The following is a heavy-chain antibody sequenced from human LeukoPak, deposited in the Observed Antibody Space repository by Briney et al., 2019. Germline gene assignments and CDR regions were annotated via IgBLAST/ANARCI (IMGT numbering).Heavy chain of an antibody. Sequence: GGSLRLSCAASGFTFSSYAMHWVRQAPGKGLKWVAVVSSDGNNKYYADSVKGRFTISRDNSKNTLYLQMNSLRAEDTAVHYCARARVTTGTTRIAFDIWGQGTMVTVSS. V-gene: IGHV3-30-3*01. CDR2: VSSDGNNK. J-gene: IGHJ3*02. D-gene: IGHD1-1*01. CDR1: GFTFSSYA. CDR3: ARARVTTGTTRIAFDI.